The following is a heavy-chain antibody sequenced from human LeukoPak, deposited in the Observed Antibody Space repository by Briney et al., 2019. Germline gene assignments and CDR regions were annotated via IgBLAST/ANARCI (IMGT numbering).Heavy chain of an antibody. CDR2: ISGSGGST. CDR3: AKDAKYYDFWSGEPWFDP. J-gene: IGHJ5*02. D-gene: IGHD3-3*01. V-gene: IGHV3-23*01. CDR1: GFTFSSYV. Sequence: GGSLRLSCAASGFTFSSYVMSWVRQAPGKGLEWASAISGSGGSTYYADSVKGRFTISRDNSKNTLYLQMNSLRAEDTAVYYCAKDAKYYDFWSGEPWFDPWGQGTLVTVSS.